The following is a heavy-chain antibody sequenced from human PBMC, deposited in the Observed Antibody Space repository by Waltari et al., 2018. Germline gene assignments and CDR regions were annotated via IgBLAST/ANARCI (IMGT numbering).Heavy chain of an antibody. J-gene: IGHJ4*02. D-gene: IGHD1-20*01. CDR1: GYTFSAYF. CDR3: ARVPYNWNPRGADF. CDR2: IDLKTGYT. Sequence: QVQLVQSGAELKKPGASVRVSCKASGYTFSAYFMHWVRQAPGQGLEWLGSIDLKTGYTTYVHTFRDRVTMTSDTSSDTVYIDLSSLRLDDTAVYYCARVPYNWNPRGADFWGQGTLVTVSS. V-gene: IGHV1-2*02.